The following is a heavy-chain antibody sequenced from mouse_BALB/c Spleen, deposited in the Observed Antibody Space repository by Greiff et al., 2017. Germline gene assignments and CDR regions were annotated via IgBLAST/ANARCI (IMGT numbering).Heavy chain of an antibody. V-gene: IGHV5-6*02. CDR3: ARLDGTGAMDY. J-gene: IGHJ4*01. CDR2: ISSGGSYT. D-gene: IGHD3-3*01. CDR1: GFTFSSYG. Sequence: DVKLVESGGDLVKPGGSLKLSCAASGFTFSSYGMSWVRQTPDKRLEWVATISSGGSYTYYPDSVKGRFTISRDNAKNTLYLQMSSLKSEDTAMYYCARLDGTGAMDYWGQGTSVTVSS.